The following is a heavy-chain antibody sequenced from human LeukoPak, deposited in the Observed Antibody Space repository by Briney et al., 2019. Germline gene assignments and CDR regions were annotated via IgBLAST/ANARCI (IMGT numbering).Heavy chain of an antibody. Sequence: GRSLRLSCAASGFTFSSYAMHWLRQAPGKGLEGVAVISYDGSNKYYADSVKGRFTISRDNSKNTLYLQMNSLRAEDTAVYYCARDITMVRGVLDYWGQGTLVTVSS. J-gene: IGHJ4*02. D-gene: IGHD3-10*01. CDR1: GFTFSSYA. CDR3: ARDITMVRGVLDY. CDR2: ISYDGSNK. V-gene: IGHV3-30*04.